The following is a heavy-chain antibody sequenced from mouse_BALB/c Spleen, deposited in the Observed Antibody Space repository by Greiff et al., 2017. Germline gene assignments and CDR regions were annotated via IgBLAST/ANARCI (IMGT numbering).Heavy chain of an antibody. Sequence: VQLQQSGPELVKPGASVKISCKASGYSFTGYFMNWVEQSHGKSLEWIGRINPYNGDTFYNQKFKGKATLTVDKSSSTAHMELLSLTSEDSAVYYCGRWGYDYGAMDYGGEGTSVTVSS. CDR1: GYSFTGYF. CDR2: INPYNGDT. V-gene: IGHV1-37*01. J-gene: IGHJ4*01. D-gene: IGHD2-4*01. CDR3: GRWGYDYGAMDY.